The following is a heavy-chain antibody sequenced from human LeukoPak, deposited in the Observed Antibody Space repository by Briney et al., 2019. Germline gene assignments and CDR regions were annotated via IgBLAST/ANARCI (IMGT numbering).Heavy chain of an antibody. V-gene: IGHV3-23*01. J-gene: IGHJ4*02. CDR3: AKAPHIVVVTAIQFYFDY. Sequence: GGSLRLSCAASGFTFSSYAMSWVRQAPGKGLEWVSAISGSGGSTYYADSVEGRFTISRDNSKNTLYLQMNSLRAEDTAVYYCAKAPHIVVVTAIQFYFDYWGQGTLVTVSS. CDR1: GFTFSSYA. D-gene: IGHD2-21*02. CDR2: ISGSGGST.